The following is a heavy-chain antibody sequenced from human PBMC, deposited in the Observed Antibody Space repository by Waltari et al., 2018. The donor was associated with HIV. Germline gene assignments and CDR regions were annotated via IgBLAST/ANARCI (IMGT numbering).Heavy chain of an antibody. CDR1: GLTFSSYA. CDR2: ISYDGSNK. D-gene: IGHD4-17*01. CDR3: ARDRGGGNYGDYEPLFDY. Sequence: QVQLVESGGGVVQPGRSLRLSCAAPGLTFSSYALHWVPQAPGKGVGGVGVISYDGSNKYYADSVKGRFTISRDNSKNTLYLQMNSLRAEDTAVYYCARDRGGGNYGDYEPLFDYWGQGTLVTVSS. V-gene: IGHV3-30-3*01. J-gene: IGHJ4*02.